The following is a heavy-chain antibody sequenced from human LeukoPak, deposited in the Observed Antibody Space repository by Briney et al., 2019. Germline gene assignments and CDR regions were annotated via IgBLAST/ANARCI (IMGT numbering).Heavy chain of an antibody. CDR2: IYKSGTT. J-gene: IGHJ6*03. V-gene: IGHV4-4*07. D-gene: IGHD2/OR15-2a*01. CDR3: ARSFLDYMDV. CDR1: GESINPYY. Sequence: SSETLSLTCTVSGESINPYYWNWIRQSAGKGLEWIGHIYKSGTTNFNPSLTSRVTMSLDTSRNQFSLKLRSVTAADTAVYSCARSFLDYMDVWGKGTTVTVSS.